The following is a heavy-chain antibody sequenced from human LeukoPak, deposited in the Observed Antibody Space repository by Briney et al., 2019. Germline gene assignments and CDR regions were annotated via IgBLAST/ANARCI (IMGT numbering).Heavy chain of an antibody. CDR2: ISSSSTYI. Sequence: GGSLRLSCAASGFTFSSYSMNWVRQAPGKGLEWVSFISSSSTYIYYADSLKGRFTISRDNAKNSLYLQMNSLRAEDTAVYYCARDGKAHRTSSNWKIADYYYYYMDVWGRGTTVTVSS. D-gene: IGHD6-13*01. J-gene: IGHJ6*03. V-gene: IGHV3-21*01. CDR1: GFTFSSYS. CDR3: ARDGKAHRTSSNWKIADYYYYYMDV.